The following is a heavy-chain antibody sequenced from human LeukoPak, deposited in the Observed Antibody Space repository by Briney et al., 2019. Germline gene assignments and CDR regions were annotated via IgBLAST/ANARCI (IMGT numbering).Heavy chain of an antibody. CDR1: GFTFSSYG. D-gene: IGHD1-26*01. Sequence: GGSLRLSCAASGFTFSSYGMHWVRQAPGKGLEWVAVISYDGSNKYYADSVKGRFTISRDNSKNTLYLQMNSLRAEDTAVYYCAKDAIKTYSGSYYLVLCYFDYWGQGTLVTVSS. CDR2: ISYDGSNK. J-gene: IGHJ4*02. CDR3: AKDAIKTYSGSYYLVLCYFDY. V-gene: IGHV3-30*18.